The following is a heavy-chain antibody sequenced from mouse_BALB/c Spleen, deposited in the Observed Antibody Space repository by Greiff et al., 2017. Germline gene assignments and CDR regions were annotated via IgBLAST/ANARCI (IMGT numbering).Heavy chain of an antibody. D-gene: IGHD4-1*01. CDR1: GYSITSDYA. Sequence: EVQLQESGPGLVKPSQSLSLTCTVTGYSITSDYAWNWIRQFPGNKLEWMGYISYSGSTSYNPSLKSRISITRDTSKNQFFLQLNSVTTEDTATYYCATNWDVDYWGQGTTLTVSS. CDR3: ATNWDVDY. CDR2: ISYSGST. V-gene: IGHV3-2*02. J-gene: IGHJ2*01.